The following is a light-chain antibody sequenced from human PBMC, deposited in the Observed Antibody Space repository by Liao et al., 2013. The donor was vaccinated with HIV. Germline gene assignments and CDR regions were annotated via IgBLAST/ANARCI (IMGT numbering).Light chain of an antibody. CDR1: ELGDNY. Sequence: SYELTQPPSVSVSPGQTASITCSGDELGDNYPCWYQQKPGQSPVLVIYQGTKRPSGIPERFSGSNSGNTATLTISGTQAMDEADYYCQAWDSSTADVVFGGGTKLTVL. V-gene: IGLV3-1*01. CDR2: QGT. CDR3: QAWDSSTADVV. J-gene: IGLJ2*01.